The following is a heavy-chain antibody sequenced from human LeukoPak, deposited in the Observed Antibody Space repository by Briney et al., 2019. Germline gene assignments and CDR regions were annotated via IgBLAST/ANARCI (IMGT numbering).Heavy chain of an antibody. D-gene: IGHD3-16*02. CDR2: IIPIFGSA. V-gene: IGHV1-69*06. CDR3: AKGSRLREGGSYRF. J-gene: IGHJ4*02. Sequence: SVKVSCKASGGIFSSYAINWVRQPRAQGHEWKGRIIPIFGSANYAQKFQGRVTITADKSTRTAYMELSSLRSEDTALYYCAKGSRLREGGSYRFWGQGTLVTVSS. CDR1: GGIFSSYA.